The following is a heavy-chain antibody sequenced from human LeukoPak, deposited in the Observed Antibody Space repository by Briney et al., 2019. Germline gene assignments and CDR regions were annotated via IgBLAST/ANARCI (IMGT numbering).Heavy chain of an antibody. CDR2: ISYDGSNK. D-gene: IGHD4-17*01. CDR1: GFPFSSYW. V-gene: IGHV3-30-3*01. Sequence: GGSLRLSCVASGFPFSSYWMTWVRQAPGKGLEWVAVISYDGSNKYYADSVKGRFTISRDNSKNTLYLQMNSLRAEDTAVYYCARGPTVTTMADYWGQGTLVTVSS. J-gene: IGHJ4*02. CDR3: ARGPTVTTMADY.